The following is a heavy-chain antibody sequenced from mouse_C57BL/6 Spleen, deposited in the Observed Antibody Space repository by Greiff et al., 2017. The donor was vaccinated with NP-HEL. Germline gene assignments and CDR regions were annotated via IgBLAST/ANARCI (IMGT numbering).Heavy chain of an antibody. V-gene: IGHV1-55*01. CDR2: IYPGSGST. Sequence: QVQLQQPGAELVKPGASVKMSCKASGYTFTSYWITWVKQRPGQGLEWIGDIYPGSGSTKYNEKFKSKATLTVDTSSSTAYMQLSSLTSEDSAVYYCARRGPPLYGNFFDYWGQGTTLTVSS. CDR1: GYTFTSYW. J-gene: IGHJ2*01. D-gene: IGHD2-1*01. CDR3: ARRGPPLYGNFFDY.